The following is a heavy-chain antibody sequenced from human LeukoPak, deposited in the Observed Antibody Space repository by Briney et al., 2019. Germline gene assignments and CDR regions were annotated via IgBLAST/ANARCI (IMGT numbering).Heavy chain of an antibody. V-gene: IGHV3-23*01. D-gene: IGHD3-10*01. CDR2: ISPGGGTT. J-gene: IGHJ3*02. CDR3: AKDREELWFGEAIIPEDAFDI. Sequence: GGSLRLSCSVSGFAFGSEAMSWVRQSPARGLEWVASISPGGGTTYYADYVKGRFTISRDNSNNSLFVQMNSLRAEDTAVYFCAKDREELWFGEAIIPEDAFDIWGQGTMVTVSS. CDR1: GFAFGSEA.